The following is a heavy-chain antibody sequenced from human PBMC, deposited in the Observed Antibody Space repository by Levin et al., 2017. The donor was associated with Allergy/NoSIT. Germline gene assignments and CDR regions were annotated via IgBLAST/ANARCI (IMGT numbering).Heavy chain of an antibody. V-gene: IGHV3-33*01. CDR2: MSHDGNFQ. D-gene: IGHD3-3*01. CDR3: ARDRDFYFDN. Sequence: GGSLRLSCAASGFLLSDFGMHWVRQAPGKGLEWVAVMSHDGNFQYYADSVRGRFTVSKDLSKNTLSLQMNSLTAQDTAVYYCARDRDFYFDNWGQGTLVTVSS. CDR1: GFLLSDFG. J-gene: IGHJ4*02.